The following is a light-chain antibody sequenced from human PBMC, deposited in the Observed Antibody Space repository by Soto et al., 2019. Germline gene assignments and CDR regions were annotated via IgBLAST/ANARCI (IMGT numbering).Light chain of an antibody. J-gene: IGLJ2*01. Sequence: QSALSQPASVSRSPGQSITISCTGTSSDVGAYNYVSWYQHHPGKAPTLMIYDVGDRPSGVSNRFSGSKSGNTASLTISGLQAEDEADYYCTSYTTSDTLVFGGGTKLTVL. CDR3: TSYTTSDTLV. CDR1: SSDVGAYNY. CDR2: DVG. V-gene: IGLV2-14*03.